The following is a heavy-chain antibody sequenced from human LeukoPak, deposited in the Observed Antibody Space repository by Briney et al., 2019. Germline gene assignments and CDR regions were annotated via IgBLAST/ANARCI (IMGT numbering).Heavy chain of an antibody. CDR3: ARAVAGTLFAFDI. CDR1: GFTFSSYW. Sequence: GGSLRLSCAASGFTFSSYWISWVRQAPGKGLEWVANIKQDGSEKYYVDSVKGRFTISRDNAKNSLYLQMNSLRAEDTAVYYCARAVAGTLFAFDIWGQGKMVTVSS. V-gene: IGHV3-7*01. J-gene: IGHJ3*02. CDR2: IKQDGSEK. D-gene: IGHD6-19*01.